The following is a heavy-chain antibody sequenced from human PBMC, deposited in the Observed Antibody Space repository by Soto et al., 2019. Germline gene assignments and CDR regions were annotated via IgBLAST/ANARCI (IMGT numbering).Heavy chain of an antibody. Sequence: SGGSLRLSCAASGFTFSSYGMHWVRQAPGKGLEWVAVIWYDGSNKYYADTVKGRFTISRDNSKNTLYLQMNSLRAEDTAVYYCARDSYSYAPIYYYYGMDVWGQGTTVTVSS. V-gene: IGHV3-33*01. CDR2: IWYDGSNK. J-gene: IGHJ6*02. D-gene: IGHD5-18*01. CDR1: GFTFSSYG. CDR3: ARDSYSYAPIYYYYGMDV.